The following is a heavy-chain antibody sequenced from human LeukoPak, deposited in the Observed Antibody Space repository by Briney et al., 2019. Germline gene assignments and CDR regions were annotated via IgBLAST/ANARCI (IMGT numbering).Heavy chain of an antibody. CDR1: GYSFTNYW. Sequence: PGESLKISCQGSGYSFTNYWIGWVRQMPGKGLEWMGIIYPGDSATRYSPSFQGQVTISADKSIDTAYLQWSSLKASDTAIYYCARQGGQWLVQGAFDIWGQGTMVTVSS. V-gene: IGHV5-51*01. J-gene: IGHJ3*02. CDR3: ARQGGQWLVQGAFDI. CDR2: IYPGDSAT. D-gene: IGHD6-19*01.